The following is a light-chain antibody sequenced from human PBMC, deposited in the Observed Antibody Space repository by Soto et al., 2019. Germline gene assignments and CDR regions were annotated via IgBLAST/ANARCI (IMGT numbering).Light chain of an antibody. CDR1: QSVSSRY. CDR2: SAS. Sequence: ETVLTQSPGTLSLSPGERATLSCRASQSVSSRYLAWYQQKPGQATRLLISSASNRATGIPDRFSCSGCGTEFTLTISRLEPEDFAVYYCQQYITSPPMYTFGQGTKLEIK. J-gene: IGKJ2*01. V-gene: IGKV3-20*01. CDR3: QQYITSPPMYT.